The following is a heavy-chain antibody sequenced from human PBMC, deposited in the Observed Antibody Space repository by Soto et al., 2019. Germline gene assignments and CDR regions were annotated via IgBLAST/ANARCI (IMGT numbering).Heavy chain of an antibody. CDR2: ISAYNGNT. CDR3: ASAAEHAYWFDP. D-gene: IGHD1-26*01. V-gene: IGHV1-18*01. CDR1: GYTFTSYG. J-gene: IGHJ5*02. Sequence: ASVKVSCKASGYTFTSYGISWVRQAPGQGLEWMGWISAYNGNTNYAQKLQGRVTMTTDTSTSTAYMELRSLRSDDTAVYYCASAAEHAYWFDPWGQGTLDIVSS.